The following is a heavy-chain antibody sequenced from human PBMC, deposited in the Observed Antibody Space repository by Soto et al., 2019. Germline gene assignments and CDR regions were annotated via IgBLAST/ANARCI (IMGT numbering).Heavy chain of an antibody. CDR3: ARDRPPDF. CDR1: GHTFTAYY. Sequence: QVQLVQSGAEVKKPGASVKVSCKASGHTFTAYYMHWVRQAPGQGLEWMGIINPSSGDTTYAQKFQGRVSMTRDTSTSTVYMDLSSLTSEDTAGYFCARDRPPDFWGQGTLVTVSS. V-gene: IGHV1-46*01. CDR2: INPSSGDT. J-gene: IGHJ4*02.